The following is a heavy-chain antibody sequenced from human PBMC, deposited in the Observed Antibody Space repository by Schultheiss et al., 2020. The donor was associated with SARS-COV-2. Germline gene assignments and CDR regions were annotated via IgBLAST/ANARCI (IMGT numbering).Heavy chain of an antibody. CDR2: IYYSGST. CDR3: AGERVREWELPFYYYYGMDV. V-gene: IGHV4-61*08. D-gene: IGHD1-26*01. Sequence: SETLSLTCTVSGGSISSGGYYWSWIRQHPGKGLEWIGYIYYSGSTNYNPSLKSRVTISVDTSKNQFSLKLSSVTAADTAVYYCAGERVREWELPFYYYYGMDVWGQGTTVTVSS. J-gene: IGHJ6*02. CDR1: GGSISSGGYY.